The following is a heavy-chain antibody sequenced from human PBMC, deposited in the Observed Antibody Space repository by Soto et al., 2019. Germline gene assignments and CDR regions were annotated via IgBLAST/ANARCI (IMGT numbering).Heavy chain of an antibody. V-gene: IGHV1-18*01. CDR2: ISAYNGNT. J-gene: IGHJ4*02. Sequence: ASVKVSCKASGSLFSGYGISWVRQAPGQGLEWMGRISAYNGNTNYAQNLQGRVTMTTDTSTGTAYMELRSLRSDGTAGYYCARDLDGSGSSYTDYWGPGTLVTVS. D-gene: IGHD3-10*01. CDR3: ARDLDGSGSSYTDY. CDR1: GSLFSGYG.